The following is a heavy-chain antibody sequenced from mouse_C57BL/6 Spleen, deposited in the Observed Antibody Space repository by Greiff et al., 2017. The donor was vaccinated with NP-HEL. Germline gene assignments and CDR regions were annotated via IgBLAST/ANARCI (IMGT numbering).Heavy chain of an antibody. CDR3: SRNLNYSNFYLDY. CDR1: GFSLTSYA. D-gene: IGHD2-5*01. V-gene: IGHV2-9-1*01. Sequence: VKLMESGPGLVAPSQSLSITCTVSGFSLTSYAISWVRQPPGKGLEWIGVIWTGGGTTYTSALTSRLSSSKDNAKSQVFLKMISLQTDDTARYYCSRNLNYSNFYLDYWGQGTSLTVSS. CDR2: IWTGGGT. J-gene: IGHJ2*02.